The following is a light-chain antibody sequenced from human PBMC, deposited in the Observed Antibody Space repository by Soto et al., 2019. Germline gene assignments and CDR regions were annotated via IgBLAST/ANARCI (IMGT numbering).Light chain of an antibody. CDR3: HQYGSSPGT. Sequence: EIVLTQSPGTLSLSPGERATLSCRASQSISSSYLAWYQHKPGQAPRLLIYGASSRATGIPDRFSGSGSGTDFTLTVSRLEPEDFAVYYCHQYGSSPGTFGQGTKVEIK. CDR1: QSISSSY. CDR2: GAS. J-gene: IGKJ1*01. V-gene: IGKV3-20*01.